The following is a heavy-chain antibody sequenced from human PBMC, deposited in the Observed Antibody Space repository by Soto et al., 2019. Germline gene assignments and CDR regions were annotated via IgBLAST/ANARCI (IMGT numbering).Heavy chain of an antibody. CDR2: IIPIFGTA. J-gene: IGHJ4*02. D-gene: IGHD3-22*01. V-gene: IGHV1-69*06. Sequence: ASVKVSCKASGGTFSSYAISWVRQAPVQGLEWMGGIIPIFGTANYAQKFQGRVTITADKSTSTAYMELSSLRSEDTAVYYCARDQGTYYYDSSGYYAYWGQGTLVTVSS. CDR3: ARDQGTYYYDSSGYYAY. CDR1: GGTFSSYA.